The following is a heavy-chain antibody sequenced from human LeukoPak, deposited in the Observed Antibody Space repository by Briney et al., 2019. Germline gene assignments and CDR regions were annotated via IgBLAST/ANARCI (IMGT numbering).Heavy chain of an antibody. J-gene: IGHJ5*02. CDR2: IYYSGST. V-gene: IGHV4-39*01. CDR3: ARHDSYGSVNWFDP. Sequence: SETLSLTCTVSGGSISSGDYYWGWIRQPPGKGLEWIGSIYYSGSTYYNPSLKSRITISVDTSKNQFSLDLSSVTAADTAVYYCARHDSYGSVNWFDPWGQGTLVTVSS. D-gene: IGHD3-10*01. CDR1: GGSISSGDYY.